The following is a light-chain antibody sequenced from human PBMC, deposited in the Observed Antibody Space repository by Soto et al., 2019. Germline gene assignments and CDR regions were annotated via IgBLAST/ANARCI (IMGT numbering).Light chain of an antibody. J-gene: IGLJ1*01. Sequence: QSALTQPPPASGTPGQIVAISCSGSSSNIGSNTVTWYQQLPGTAPKLLIYSTSQRSSGVPGRFSGSKSGASASLSISGLQSEDEADYYCAAWDDRLDVYVFGTGTKVTVL. CDR3: AAWDDRLDVYV. CDR1: SSNIGSNT. V-gene: IGLV1-44*01. CDR2: STS.